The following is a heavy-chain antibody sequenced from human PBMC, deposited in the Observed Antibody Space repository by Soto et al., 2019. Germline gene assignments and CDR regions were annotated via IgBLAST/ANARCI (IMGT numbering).Heavy chain of an antibody. D-gene: IGHD2-15*01. CDR2: LYIADGT. CDR1: GYTFTSYD. CDR3: ATWLLREHAFDI. J-gene: IGHJ3*02. Sequence: SCKASGYTFTSYDITWVRQAPGKGLEWVSALYIADGTFYADSVKGRFTVSIDSSKNTVYLQMNNLSPEDTAVYYCATWLLREHAFDIWGLGTMVTVSS. V-gene: IGHV3-53*01.